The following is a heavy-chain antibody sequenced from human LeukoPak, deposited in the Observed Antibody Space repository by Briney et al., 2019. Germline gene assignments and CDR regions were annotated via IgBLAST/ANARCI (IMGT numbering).Heavy chain of an antibody. CDR3: AKYYHSGSLGY. Sequence: SETLSLTCAVSGYSISSSNWWSWVRQPPGKGLQWIGEIYPSGSTNYNPSLKSRVTISIDKSKNQFSLRLSSVTAADTAVYHCAKYYHSGSLGYWGQGTLVTVSS. CDR2: IYPSGST. CDR1: GYSISSSNW. D-gene: IGHD3-10*01. V-gene: IGHV4-4*02. J-gene: IGHJ4*02.